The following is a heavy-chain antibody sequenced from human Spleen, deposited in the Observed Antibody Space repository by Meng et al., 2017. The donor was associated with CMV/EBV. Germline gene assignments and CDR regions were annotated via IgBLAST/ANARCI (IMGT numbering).Heavy chain of an antibody. CDR1: EFTFSSYW. CDR3: ARDPHFGALDH. V-gene: IGHV3-7*01. J-gene: IGHJ4*02. CDR2: INPDTTVR. Sequence: SGVVSEFTFSSYWMTWVRQAPGKGLEWLANINPDTTVRKYLDSVKGRFTISRDNSKNSVYLQMNSLRADDTAVYYCARDPHFGALDHWGQGTLVTVSS. D-gene: IGHD3-10*01.